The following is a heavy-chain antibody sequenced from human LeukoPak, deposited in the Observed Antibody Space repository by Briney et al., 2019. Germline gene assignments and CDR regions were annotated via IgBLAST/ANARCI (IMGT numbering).Heavy chain of an antibody. CDR2: INPNSGGT. D-gene: IGHD3-10*01. J-gene: IGHJ4*02. Sequence: ASVKVSCKASGYTFTGYYMHWVRQAPGQRLEWMGWINPNSGGTNYAQKFQGRVTMTRDTSISTAYMELSRLRSDDTAVYYCARDSPITMVRGVIVVWGQGTLVTVSS. V-gene: IGHV1-2*02. CDR3: ARDSPITMVRGVIVV. CDR1: GYTFTGYY.